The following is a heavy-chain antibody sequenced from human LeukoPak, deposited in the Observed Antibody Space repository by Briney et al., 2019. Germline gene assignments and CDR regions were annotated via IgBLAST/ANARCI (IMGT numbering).Heavy chain of an antibody. CDR3: ARAPSEIGGYYPEYFRH. CDR2: IKSDGST. D-gene: IGHD3-22*01. CDR1: GFTFSSYW. Sequence: GGSLRLSCAASGFTFSSYWMHWVRQAPRKGLVWVSRIKSDGSTNYADSVKGRFTISRDNAKNTPSLQMNSLRAEDTGVYYCARAPSEIGGYYPEYFRHWGQGTLVTVSS. J-gene: IGHJ1*01. V-gene: IGHV3-74*01.